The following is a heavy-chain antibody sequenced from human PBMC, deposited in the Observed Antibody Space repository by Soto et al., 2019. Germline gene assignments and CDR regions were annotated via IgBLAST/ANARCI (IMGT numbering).Heavy chain of an antibody. CDR1: SDSISSNHW. D-gene: IGHD2-21*02. CDR3: ARGHQGDDFDY. J-gene: IGHJ4*02. V-gene: IGHV4-4*02. CDR2: IYQSGDT. Sequence: SETLSLTCAVSSDSISSNHWWSWVRQPPGKGLDWIGEIYQSGDTYYNPSLKSRVSISVDKSKNQFSLNLNSVTAADTAVYYCARGHQGDDFDYWGQGFLVTVSS.